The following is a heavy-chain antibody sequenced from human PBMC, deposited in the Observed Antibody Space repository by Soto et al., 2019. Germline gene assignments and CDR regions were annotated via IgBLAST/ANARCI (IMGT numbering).Heavy chain of an antibody. CDR2: IYYSGST. CDR1: GGSISSYY. J-gene: IGHJ6*03. Sequence: SETLSLTCTVSGGSISSYYWSWIRQPPGKGLEWIGYIYYSGSTNYNPSLKSRVTISVDTSKNQSSLKLSSVTAADTAVYYCARLLRGYSGYDYPAYYYYMDVWGKGTTVTVSS. CDR3: ARLLRGYSGYDYPAYYYYMDV. D-gene: IGHD5-12*01. V-gene: IGHV4-59*08.